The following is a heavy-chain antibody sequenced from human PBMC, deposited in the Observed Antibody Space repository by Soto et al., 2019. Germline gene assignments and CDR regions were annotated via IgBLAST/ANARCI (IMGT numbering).Heavy chain of an antibody. CDR3: ARGHIVVVPAATNWFDP. CDR2: INAGYCNT. V-gene: IGHV1-3*01. CDR1: GYTFTSYA. J-gene: IGHJ5*02. D-gene: IGHD2-2*01. Sequence: ASVKVSCKASGYTFTSYAMHWVRQAPGQRLEWMGWINAGYCNTKYSQKFQGRVTMTRDTSTSTVYMELSSLRSEDTAVYYCARGHIVVVPAATNWFDPWGQGTLVTVSS.